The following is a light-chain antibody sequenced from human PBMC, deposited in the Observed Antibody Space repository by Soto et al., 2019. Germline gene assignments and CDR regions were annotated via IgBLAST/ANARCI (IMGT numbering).Light chain of an antibody. CDR2: DAS. CDR3: QQRSNWPYLT. Sequence: EIVLTQSPDTLSLSPGERATLSCRASQSVSGYLGWYQQKPGQAPRLLIYDASNRAYGVPARFRGSGSGTNVTITIASLEPDDFAVYYCQQRSNWPYLTFGGGTRV. J-gene: IGKJ4*01. V-gene: IGKV3-11*01. CDR1: QSVSGY.